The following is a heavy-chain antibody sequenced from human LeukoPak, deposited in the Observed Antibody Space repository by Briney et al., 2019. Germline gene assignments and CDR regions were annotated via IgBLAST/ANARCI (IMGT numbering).Heavy chain of an antibody. CDR1: GFSVSINY. CDR2: IYNGGGR. V-gene: IGHV3-53*01. Sequence: GGSLRLSCAASGFSVSINYMSWVRQAPGKGLECVSIIYNGGGRNYADSVKGRFTISRDNSKNMLYLQMNSVRAEDTAVYYCARNLFGRSESNCTSDDSWGQGTLVTVSS. CDR3: ARNLFGRSESNCTSDDS. D-gene: IGHD2-15*01. J-gene: IGHJ4*02.